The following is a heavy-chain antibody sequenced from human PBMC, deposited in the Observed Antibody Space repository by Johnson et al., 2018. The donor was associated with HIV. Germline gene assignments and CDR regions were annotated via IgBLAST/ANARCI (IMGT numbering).Heavy chain of an antibody. J-gene: IGHJ3*02. CDR1: GFIFDDFG. CDR3: ARDWEGSGTYGVYDEGFDI. CDR2: VNWNGANN. D-gene: IGHD3-10*01. Sequence: VQLVESGGGVVRPGESLRLSCAASGFIFDDFGMNWVRHAPGKGLEWVSDVNWNGANNYHADSVKGRFTISRDNSKNTLYLQMNSLRGEDTAVYYCARDWEGSGTYGVYDEGFDIWGQGTMVTVSS. V-gene: IGHV3-20*04.